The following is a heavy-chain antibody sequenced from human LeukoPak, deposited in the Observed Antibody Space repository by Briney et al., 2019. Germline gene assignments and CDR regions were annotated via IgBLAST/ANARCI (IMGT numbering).Heavy chain of an antibody. CDR3: ARNGGNSDFDY. CDR2: IYHSGAT. J-gene: IGHJ4*02. D-gene: IGHD4-23*01. V-gene: IGHV4-4*02. Sequence: SETLSLTCAVSGGSISSSSSNCWTWVRQPPGKGLEWIGEIYHSGATNYNPSLKSRVTMLLDKSKNQFSLNLNSVTAADTAVYYCARNGGNSDFDYWGQGTLATVSS. CDR1: GGSISSSSSNC.